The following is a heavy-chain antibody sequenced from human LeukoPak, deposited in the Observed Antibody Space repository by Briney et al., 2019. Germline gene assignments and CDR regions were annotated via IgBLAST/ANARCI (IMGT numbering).Heavy chain of an antibody. CDR3: ARDRYYDKTLPYLSNWFDL. J-gene: IGHJ5*02. Sequence: ASVKVSCKASGGTFSSYAIGWVRQAPGQGLEWMGRIIPIFGTANYAQKFQGRVTITTDESTSTPYMELSSLRSEDTAVYYCARDRYYDKTLPYLSNWFDLLGQGTLVTVSS. D-gene: IGHD3-22*01. V-gene: IGHV1-69*05. CDR2: IIPIFGTA. CDR1: GGTFSSYA.